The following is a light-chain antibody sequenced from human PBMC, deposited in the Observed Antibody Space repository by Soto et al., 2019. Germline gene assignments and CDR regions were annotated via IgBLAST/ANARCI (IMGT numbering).Light chain of an antibody. J-gene: IGLJ3*02. CDR1: SGHSTYI. V-gene: IGLV4-60*02. CDR2: LESTGSY. Sequence: QSVLTQSSSASASLGSSVKLTCSLSSGHSTYIIAWHQQQPGKAPRFLMKLESTGSYNKGSGVPDRFSGSSSGTDRSLTISHLQFEDEADYYCETWDSNTRVFGGGTKLTVL. CDR3: ETWDSNTRV.